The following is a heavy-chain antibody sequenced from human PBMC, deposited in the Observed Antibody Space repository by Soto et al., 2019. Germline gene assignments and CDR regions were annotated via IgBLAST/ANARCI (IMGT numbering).Heavy chain of an antibody. CDR2: INHLETT. CDR3: ARGGGFDSFDY. J-gene: IGHJ4*02. V-gene: IGHV4-30-2*01. D-gene: IGHD3-10*01. Sequence: SSETLSLTCTVSGASITYGAYSWSWIRQTPGKGLEWIGYINHLETTFYNPSFESRLTLSIDRTKNQFSLNLKSMSAADRAVYFCARGGGFDSFDYCGQGILVTVSS. CDR1: GASITYGAYS.